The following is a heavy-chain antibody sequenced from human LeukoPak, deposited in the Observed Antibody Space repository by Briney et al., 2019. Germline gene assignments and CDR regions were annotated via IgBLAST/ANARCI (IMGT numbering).Heavy chain of an antibody. CDR2: IRSSSSYI. CDR3: ARAFADGYNSSPFDY. D-gene: IGHD5-24*01. V-gene: IGHV3-21*01. Sequence: GGSLRLSCAASGFTFSSYSMNWVRQAPGKGLEWVSSIRSSSSYIYYADSVKGRFIISRDKATNSLCLQLNSLRGTDTAVYYCARAFADGYNSSPFDYWGQRTLVTVSS. CDR1: GFTFSSYS. J-gene: IGHJ4*02.